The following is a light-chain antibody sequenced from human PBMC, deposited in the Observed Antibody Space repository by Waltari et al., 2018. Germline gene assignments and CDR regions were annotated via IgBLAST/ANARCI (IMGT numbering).Light chain of an antibody. Sequence: QSALTQPRSVSVSPGQSVIISCTGTSSDVGEWNYVSWYQQYPGPAHKLIIYDVSGGPSRVPVRFSGSNSANTVPLTISGIQSENESTYYCCTYQASYTSAIFGEQNKLTLL. J-gene: IGLJ2*01. CDR1: SSDVGEWNY. CDR2: DVS. V-gene: IGLV2-11*02. CDR3: CTYQASYTSAI.